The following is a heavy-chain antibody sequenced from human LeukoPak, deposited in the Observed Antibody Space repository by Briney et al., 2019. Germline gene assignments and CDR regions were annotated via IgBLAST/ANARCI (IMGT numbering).Heavy chain of an antibody. J-gene: IGHJ6*03. CDR3: ARDRSYNWNYYMDV. CDR1: GGTFSSYA. CDR2: IIPIFGTA. V-gene: IGHV1-69*01. Sequence: GASVKVSCKASGGTFSSYAISWVRQAPGQGLEWVGGIIPIFGTANYAQKFQGRVTITADESTSTAYMELSSLRSEDTAVYYCARDRSYNWNYYMDVWGKGTTVTVSS. D-gene: IGHD1-1*01.